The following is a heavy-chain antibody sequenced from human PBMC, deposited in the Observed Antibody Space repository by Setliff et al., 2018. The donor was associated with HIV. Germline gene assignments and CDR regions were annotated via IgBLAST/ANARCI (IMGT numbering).Heavy chain of an antibody. V-gene: IGHV4-34*01. CDR2: INHSGST. J-gene: IGHJ4*02. CDR1: GGSFTNYY. Sequence: ETLSLTCVVYGGSFTNYYWSWIRQPPGKGLECIGEINHSGSTNYNPSLKSRVTISVDTSKNQFSLKLSSVTAADTAVYFCARKVGGDFDYWGQGTLVTVSS. D-gene: IGHD2-2*01. CDR3: ARKVGGDFDY.